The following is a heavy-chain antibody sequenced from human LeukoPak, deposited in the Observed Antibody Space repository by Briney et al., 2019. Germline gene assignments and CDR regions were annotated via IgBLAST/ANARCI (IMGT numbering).Heavy chain of an antibody. V-gene: IGHV3-21*01. CDR2: ISSSSSYI. CDR1: GFVFGDYG. CDR3: ARDLTGTLSMDV. D-gene: IGHD1-20*01. J-gene: IGHJ6*03. Sequence: GGSLRLSCAASGFVFGDYGMHWVRQAPGKGLEWVSSISSSSSYIYYADSVKGRFTISRDNAKNSLYLQMNSLRAEDTAVYYCARDLTGTLSMDVWGKGTTVTVSS.